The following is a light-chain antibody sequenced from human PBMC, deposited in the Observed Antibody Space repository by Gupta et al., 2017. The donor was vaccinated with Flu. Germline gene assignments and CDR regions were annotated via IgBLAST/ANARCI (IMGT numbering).Light chain of an antibody. CDR2: DDD. V-gene: IGLV6-57*01. CDR1: RGRIARSY. J-gene: IGLJ2*01. Sequence: NVMLTQPHSVSASPGQTVTISCTRNRGRIARSYVQWYQQRPGRSPTIMICDDDQRPPGVPDRFSFSVDSSSTSASLTISGLKSEDEADYYCQSYESNTLVVFGGGTKLTVL. CDR3: QSYESNTLVV.